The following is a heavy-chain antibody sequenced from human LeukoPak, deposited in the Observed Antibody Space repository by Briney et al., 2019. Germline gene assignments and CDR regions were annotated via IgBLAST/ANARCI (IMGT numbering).Heavy chain of an antibody. V-gene: IGHV4-39*01. CDR3: ARQTITLILMNY. CDR2: FYYRGNT. CDR1: GGSISSNSFY. Sequence: SETLSLTCTVSGGSISSNSFYWGWTRQAPGKGLEWIGTFYYRGNTYYNPSLKSRATISGDTSKNQFSLNLKSVTAADTAIYYCARQTITLILMNYWGQGTLVTVSP. J-gene: IGHJ4*02. D-gene: IGHD3-22*01.